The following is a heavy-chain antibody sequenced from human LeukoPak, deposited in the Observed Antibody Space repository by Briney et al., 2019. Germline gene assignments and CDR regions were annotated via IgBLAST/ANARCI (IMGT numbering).Heavy chain of an antibody. D-gene: IGHD2-2*01. CDR1: GGSFSGYY. CDR2: INHSGST. V-gene: IGHV4-34*01. CDR3: ARRPLGYCSSTSCPTPYYFDY. Sequence: PSETLSLTCAVYGGSFSGYYWSWIRQPPGKGLEWIGEINHSGSTNYSPSLKSRVTISVDTSKNQFSLKLSSVTAADTAVYYCARRPLGYCSSTSCPTPYYFDYWGQGTLVTVSS. J-gene: IGHJ4*02.